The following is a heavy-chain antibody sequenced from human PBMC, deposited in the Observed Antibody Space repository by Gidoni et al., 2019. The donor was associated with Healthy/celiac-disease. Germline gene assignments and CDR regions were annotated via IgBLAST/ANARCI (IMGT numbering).Heavy chain of an antibody. D-gene: IGHD3-16*02. J-gene: IGHJ5*02. CDR1: GRSITRGGYS. V-gene: IGHV4-30-2*01. CDR3: ARGGDDYVWGSYRGGGWFDP. CDR2: IYHSGST. Sequence: HLQLQESVSGLVKPSQTLSLTCAVSGRSITRGGYSWCWIRQPPGKGLEWLGYIYHSGSTYYNPSLKSRVTISVDRSKNQFSLKLSSVTAADTAVYYCARGGDDYVWGSYRGGGWFDPWGQGTLVTVSS.